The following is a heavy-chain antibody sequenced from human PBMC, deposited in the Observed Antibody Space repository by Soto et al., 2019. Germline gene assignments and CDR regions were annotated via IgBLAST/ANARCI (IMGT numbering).Heavy chain of an antibody. CDR3: ARENKWSSFGERPRGWFAP. CDR1: GGTFSSYA. Sequence: SVKVSCKASGGTFSSYAISWVRQAPGQGLEWMGGIIPIFGTANYAQKFQGRVTITADESTSTAYMELSSLRSEDTAVYYCARENKWSSFGERPRGWFAPWGQGTLVTVSS. V-gene: IGHV1-69*13. J-gene: IGHJ5*02. D-gene: IGHD3-10*01. CDR2: IIPIFGTA.